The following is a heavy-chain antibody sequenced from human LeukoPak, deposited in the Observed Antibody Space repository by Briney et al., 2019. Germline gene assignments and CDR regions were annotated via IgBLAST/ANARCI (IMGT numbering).Heavy chain of an antibody. Sequence: SETLSLTCYVSGDSISSSYFWGWIRQPPGTGLEWIGSISHSENTFYNPSLKSRVTISVDTSKNHFSLNLSAVTAADTAVYYCALLVYGSGSDLDYWGQGTLVTVSS. V-gene: IGHV4-38-2*01. D-gene: IGHD3-10*01. CDR2: ISHSENT. CDR1: GDSISSSYF. CDR3: ALLVYGSGSDLDY. J-gene: IGHJ4*02.